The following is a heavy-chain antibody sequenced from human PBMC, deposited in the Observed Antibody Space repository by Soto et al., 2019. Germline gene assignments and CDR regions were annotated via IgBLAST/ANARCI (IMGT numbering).Heavy chain of an antibody. Sequence: SVKVSCKASGGTFSSYAISWVRQAPGQGLEWMGGIIPIFGTANYAQKFQGRVAITADESTSTAYMELSSLRSEDTAVYYCARGSSNYAYYYYGMDVWGQGTTVTVSS. J-gene: IGHJ6*02. D-gene: IGHD4-4*01. CDR3: ARGSSNYAYYYYGMDV. CDR2: IIPIFGTA. CDR1: GGTFSSYA. V-gene: IGHV1-69*13.